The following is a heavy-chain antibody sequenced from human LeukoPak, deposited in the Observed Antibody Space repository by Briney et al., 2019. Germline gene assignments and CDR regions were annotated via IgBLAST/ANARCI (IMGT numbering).Heavy chain of an antibody. Sequence: SVKVSCKASGGTFSSYAISWVRQAPGQGLEWMGGIIPIFGTANYAQKFQGRVTITADESTSTAYMELSSLRSEDTAVYYCARSLGSSTILFDPWGQGTLVTVSS. CDR1: GGTFSSYA. J-gene: IGHJ5*02. D-gene: IGHD2-2*01. CDR2: IIPIFGTA. CDR3: ARSLGSSTILFDP. V-gene: IGHV1-69*13.